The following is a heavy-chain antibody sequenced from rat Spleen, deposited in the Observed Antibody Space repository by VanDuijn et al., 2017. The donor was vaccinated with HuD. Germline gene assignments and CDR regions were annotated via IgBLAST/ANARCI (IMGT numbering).Heavy chain of an antibody. J-gene: IGHJ2*01. D-gene: IGHD1-10*01. CDR2: ISTSGGTT. Sequence: EGELVESGGGLVQPGRSMKLSCAASGFTFSNYGMAWVRQAPTKGLEWVASISTSGGTTYYRDSVKGRFTISRDNAKSTLYLQMDSLRSEDTATYYCTRGGNYDFDYWGQGVMVTVSS. V-gene: IGHV5-25*01. CDR3: TRGGNYDFDY. CDR1: GFTFSNYG.